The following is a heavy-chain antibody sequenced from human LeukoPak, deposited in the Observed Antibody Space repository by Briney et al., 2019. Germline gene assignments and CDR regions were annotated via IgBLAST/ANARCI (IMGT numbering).Heavy chain of an antibody. Sequence: PSETLSLTCTVSGGSISSYYWSWIRQPPGKGLEWIGYIYCSGSTNYNPSLKSRVTISVDTSKNQFSLKLSSVTAADTAVYYCARVEPYSYGGNDAFDIWGQGTMVTVSS. D-gene: IGHD5-18*01. J-gene: IGHJ3*02. CDR1: GGSISSYY. V-gene: IGHV4-59*01. CDR2: IYCSGST. CDR3: ARVEPYSYGGNDAFDI.